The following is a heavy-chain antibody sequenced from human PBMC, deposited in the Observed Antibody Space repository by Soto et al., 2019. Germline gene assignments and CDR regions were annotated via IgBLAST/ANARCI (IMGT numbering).Heavy chain of an antibody. CDR1: GGSISSYS. D-gene: IGHD2-8*01. CDR2: IYYSGST. J-gene: IGHJ4*02. Sequence: PSETLSLTCTVSGGSISSYSWSWIRQPPGKGLEWIGYIYYSGSTNYNPSLKSRVTISVDTSKNEFSLKLSSVTAADTAVYFCARCHRGLRCHLDSWGQGTLVTVSS. V-gene: IGHV4-59*01. CDR3: ARCHRGLRCHLDS.